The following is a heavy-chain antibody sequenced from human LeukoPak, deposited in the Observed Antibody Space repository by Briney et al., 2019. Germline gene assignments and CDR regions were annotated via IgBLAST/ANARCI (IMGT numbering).Heavy chain of an antibody. Sequence: SETLSLTCAVYGGSFSGYYWSWIRQPPGKGLEWIGEINHSGSTNYNPSLKSRVTISVDTSKNQFSLKLTSVTTADTAVYYCARGPEMTSEFDIWGQGTMVTVSS. V-gene: IGHV4-34*01. J-gene: IGHJ3*02. CDR3: ARGPEMTSEFDI. D-gene: IGHD5-24*01. CDR1: GGSFSGYY. CDR2: INHSGST.